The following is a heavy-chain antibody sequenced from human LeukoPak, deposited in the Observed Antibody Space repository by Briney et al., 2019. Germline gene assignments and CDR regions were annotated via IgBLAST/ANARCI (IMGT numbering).Heavy chain of an antibody. CDR2: ISGSGGST. Sequence: PGGSLRLSCAASGFTFSSYAMSWVRQAPGKGLEWVSAISGSGGSTYYADSVKGGFTISRDNSKNTLYLQMNSLRAEDTAVYYCAKNNYHYDILTGLDYWGQGTLVTVSS. J-gene: IGHJ4*02. CDR3: AKNNYHYDILTGLDY. D-gene: IGHD3-9*01. CDR1: GFTFSSYA. V-gene: IGHV3-23*01.